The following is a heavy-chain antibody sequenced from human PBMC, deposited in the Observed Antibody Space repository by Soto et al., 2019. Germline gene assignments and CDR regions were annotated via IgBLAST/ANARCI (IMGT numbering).Heavy chain of an antibody. CDR2: IYPGDSDA. CDR3: AASIFYYGMDV. J-gene: IGHJ6*02. V-gene: IGHV5-51*01. CDR1: GYTFSGYW. Sequence: GESLKISCKGSGYTFSGYWIGWVRQMSGKGLEWMGIIYPGDSDARYSPSFQGQVTISADESITTAYLQWSSLKASDTAIYYCAASIFYYGMDVWGQGTTVTVSS.